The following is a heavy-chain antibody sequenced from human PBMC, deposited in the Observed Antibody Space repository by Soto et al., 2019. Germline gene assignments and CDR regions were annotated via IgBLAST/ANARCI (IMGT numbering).Heavy chain of an antibody. D-gene: IGHD3-22*01. Sequence: ALETLSHTCTVSGGSIRSGGYYWSWNRKQPGKGLEWIGYIYYSGSTYYNPSLKSRVTISVDTSKNQFSLKLSSVTAADLALYYCARTTLITANAFDIWGQGTMVTVSS. J-gene: IGHJ3*02. CDR2: IYYSGST. CDR1: GGSIRSGGYY. CDR3: ARTTLITANAFDI. V-gene: IGHV4-31*03.